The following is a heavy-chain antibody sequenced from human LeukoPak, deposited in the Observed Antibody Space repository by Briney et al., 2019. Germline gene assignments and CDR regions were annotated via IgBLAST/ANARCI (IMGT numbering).Heavy chain of an antibody. Sequence: GGSLRLSCAASGFTFSSYAMSWVRQAPGKGLEWVSAISGSGGSTYYADSVKGRFTISRDNSMNTLYLQMNSLRAEDTAVYYCAKVVRFLEWLTYWGQGTLVTVSS. CDR2: ISGSGGST. CDR3: AKVVRFLEWLTY. V-gene: IGHV3-23*01. CDR1: GFTFSSYA. J-gene: IGHJ4*02. D-gene: IGHD3-3*01.